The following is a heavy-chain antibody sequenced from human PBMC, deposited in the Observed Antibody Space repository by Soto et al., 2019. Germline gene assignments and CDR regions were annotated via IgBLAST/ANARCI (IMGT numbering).Heavy chain of an antibody. Sequence: QVQLVQSGAEVKKPGASVRISCKASGYSLPTHTIHLLRQAPGHRLEWMGWINAANGHTKYSQNFQNRVTISRDTSASTVYMKLTGLTSDDTAIYYCARATGNYDWGTNDYWGQGTLVTVSS. J-gene: IGHJ4*02. D-gene: IGHD1-7*01. CDR3: ARATGNYDWGTNDY. V-gene: IGHV1-3*01. CDR2: INAANGHT. CDR1: GYSLPTHT.